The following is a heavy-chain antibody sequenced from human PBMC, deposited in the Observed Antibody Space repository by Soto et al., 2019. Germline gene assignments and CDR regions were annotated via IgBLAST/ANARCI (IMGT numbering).Heavy chain of an antibody. CDR3: ARYWRSSWFDY. J-gene: IGHJ4*02. V-gene: IGHV4-59*01. CDR2: IYYSGST. Sequence: PSETLSLTCTVSGGSISSYYWSWIRQPPGKGLEWIGYIYYSGSTNYNPSLKSRVTISVDTSKNQFSLKLSSVTAADTAVYYCARYWRSSWFDYWGQGTLVTVSS. D-gene: IGHD6-13*01. CDR1: GGSISSYY.